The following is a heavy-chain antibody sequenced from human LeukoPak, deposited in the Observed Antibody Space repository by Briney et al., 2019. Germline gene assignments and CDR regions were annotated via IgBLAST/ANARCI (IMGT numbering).Heavy chain of an antibody. J-gene: IGHJ4*02. CDR2: ISSSGSTI. V-gene: IGHV3-48*03. CDR1: GFTFSSYE. CDR3: ARIMVRGVIKSGLDY. D-gene: IGHD3-10*01. Sequence: QTGGSLRLSCAASGFTFSSYEMNWVRQAPGKGLEWVSYISSSGSTIYYADSVKGRFTISRDNAKNSLYLQMNSLRAEDTAVYYCARIMVRGVIKSGLDYWGQGTLVTVSS.